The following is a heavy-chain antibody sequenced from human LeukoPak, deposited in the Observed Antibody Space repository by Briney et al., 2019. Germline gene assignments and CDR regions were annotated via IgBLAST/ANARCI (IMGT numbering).Heavy chain of an antibody. CDR3: ARDGSSSSPRAFDI. J-gene: IGHJ3*02. CDR1: GDSISSYY. V-gene: IGHV4-59*01. D-gene: IGHD2-2*01. CDR2: IYYSGST. Sequence: SETLSLTCTVSGDSISSYYWSWIRQPPGKGLEWIGYIYYSGSTKYNPSLKSRVTISADTSKNHFSLKLRSVTAADTAVYYCARDGSSSSPRAFDIWGRGTMVTVSS.